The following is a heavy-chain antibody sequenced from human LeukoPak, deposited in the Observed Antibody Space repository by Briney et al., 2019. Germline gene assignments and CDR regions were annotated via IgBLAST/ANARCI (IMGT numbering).Heavy chain of an antibody. V-gene: IGHV3-23*01. J-gene: IGHJ4*02. CDR1: GFTFSSYA. CDR3: AKTHNFGVVTYFDY. CDR2: ISGSGGST. Sequence: GGSLRLSXAASGFTFSSYAMSWVRQAPGKGLEWVSAISGSGGSTYYADSVKGRFTISRDNSKNTLYLQMNSLRAEDTAVYYCAKTHNFGVVTYFDYWGQGTLVTVSS. D-gene: IGHD3-3*01.